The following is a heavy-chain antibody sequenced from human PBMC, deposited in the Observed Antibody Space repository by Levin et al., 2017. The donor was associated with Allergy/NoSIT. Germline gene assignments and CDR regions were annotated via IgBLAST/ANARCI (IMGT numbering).Heavy chain of an antibody. V-gene: IGHV1-18*01. Sequence: GESLKISCKASGYTFSAYGINWVRQAPGQGLEWVGWITTHNGNTNYAQSLQGRVTMTADTSTNTAYMELRSLRSDDTAVYFCARVLHVTMLRGVVTTRDYWGQGTLVTVSS. J-gene: IGHJ4*02. CDR3: ARVLHVTMLRGVVTTRDY. D-gene: IGHD3-10*01. CDR2: ITTHNGNT. CDR1: GYTFSAYG.